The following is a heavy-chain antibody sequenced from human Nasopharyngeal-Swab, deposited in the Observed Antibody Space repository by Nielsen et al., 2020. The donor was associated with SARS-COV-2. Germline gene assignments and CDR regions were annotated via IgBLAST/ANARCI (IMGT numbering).Heavy chain of an antibody. D-gene: IGHD6-13*01. J-gene: IGHJ4*02. CDR2: IYYSGST. CDR3: ARIFPYSSSWYGKYYFDY. CDR1: GGSISSNSYY. Sequence: SETLSLTCTVSGGSISSNSYYWGWIRQPPGKGLEWIGSIYYSGSTYYNPSLKSRVTISVDTSKNQFSLKLSSVTAADTAVYYCARIFPYSSSWYGKYYFDYWGQGTLVTVSS. V-gene: IGHV4-39*01.